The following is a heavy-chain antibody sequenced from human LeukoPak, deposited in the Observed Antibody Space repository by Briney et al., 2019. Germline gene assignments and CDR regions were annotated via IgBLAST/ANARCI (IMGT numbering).Heavy chain of an antibody. CDR2: INHSGST. D-gene: IGHD2-15*01. CDR1: GGSFSGYY. Sequence: SETLSLTCAVYGGSFSGYYWSWIRQPPGKGLEWIGEINHSGSTNYNPSLKSRVTISVDTSKNQFSLKLSSVTAADTAVYYCARGIAEDIVVVVAATLYYFDYWGQGTLVTVSS. J-gene: IGHJ4*02. V-gene: IGHV4-34*01. CDR3: ARGIAEDIVVVVAATLYYFDY.